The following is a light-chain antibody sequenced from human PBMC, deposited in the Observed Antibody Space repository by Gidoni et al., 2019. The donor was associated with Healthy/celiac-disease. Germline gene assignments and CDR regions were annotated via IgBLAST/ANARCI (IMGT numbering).Light chain of an antibody. CDR2: GAS. J-gene: IGKJ1*01. Sequence: IVFTQSPCTLSLSPGERATLSCRASQSVSSSYLAWYQQKPGQAPRLLIYGASSRATGIPDRFSGSGSGTDFTLTISRLEPEDFAVYYCQQYGSSVWTFGQXTKVEIK. CDR1: QSVSSSY. CDR3: QQYGSSVWT. V-gene: IGKV3-20*01.